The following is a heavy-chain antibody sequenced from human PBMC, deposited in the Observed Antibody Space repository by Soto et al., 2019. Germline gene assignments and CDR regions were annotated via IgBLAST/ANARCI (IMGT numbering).Heavy chain of an antibody. CDR3: ARDRIAAAGMDY. J-gene: IGHJ4*02. Sequence: QVQLVQSGAEVKKPGASVKVSCKASGYTFTSYAMHWVRQAPGQRLEWMGWINAGNGNTKYSQKFQGRVTITRDTYASTAYMELSSLRSEDTAVYYCARDRIAAAGMDYWGQGTLVTVSS. V-gene: IGHV1-3*01. CDR2: INAGNGNT. D-gene: IGHD6-13*01. CDR1: GYTFTSYA.